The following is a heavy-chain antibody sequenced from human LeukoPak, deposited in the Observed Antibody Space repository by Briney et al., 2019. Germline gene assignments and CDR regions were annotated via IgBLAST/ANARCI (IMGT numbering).Heavy chain of an antibody. Sequence: PGRSLRLSCAASGFTFSSYGMHWVRQAPGKGLEWVAAIWYDGSNKYYADSVKGRFTISRDNSKNTLYLQMNSLRAEDTAVYYCARGSFDYWGQGTLVTVSS. CDR3: ARGSFDY. CDR2: IWYDGSNK. V-gene: IGHV3-33*01. CDR1: GFTFSSYG. J-gene: IGHJ4*02.